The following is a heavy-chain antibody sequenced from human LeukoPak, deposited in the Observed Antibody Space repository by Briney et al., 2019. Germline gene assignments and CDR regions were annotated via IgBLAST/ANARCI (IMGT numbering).Heavy chain of an antibody. D-gene: IGHD3-22*01. J-gene: IGHJ4*02. V-gene: IGHV1-24*01. CDR2: FDPEDGET. CDR3: ATDRPRYYYDSSGYYSGFDY. CDR1: GYTLTELS. Sequence: ASVKVSCKVSGYTLTELSMHWVRQAPGKGLEWMGGFDPEDGETIYAQKFQGRVTMTEDTSTDTAYMELSSLRSEDTAVYYCATDRPRYYYDSSGYYSGFDYWGQGTLVTASS.